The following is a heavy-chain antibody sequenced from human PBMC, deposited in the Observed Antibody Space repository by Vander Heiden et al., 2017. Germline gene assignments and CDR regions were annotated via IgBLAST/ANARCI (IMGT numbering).Heavy chain of an antibody. CDR3: AREGGYYYDSSGYPPFDY. J-gene: IGHJ4*02. CDR2: IWYDGSNK. D-gene: IGHD3-22*01. V-gene: IGHV3-33*01. CDR1: GLTFSSYG. Sequence: QVQLVESGGGVVQPGRSLRLSCAASGLTFSSYGVHWVRQAPGKGLEWVAVIWYDGSNKYYADSVKGRFTISRDNSKNTLYLQMNSLRAEDTAVYYCAREGGYYYDSSGYPPFDYWGQGTLVTVSS.